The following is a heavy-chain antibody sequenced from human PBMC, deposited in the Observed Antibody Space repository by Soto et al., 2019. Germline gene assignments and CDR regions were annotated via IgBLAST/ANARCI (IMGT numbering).Heavy chain of an antibody. CDR1: GGSISSGGYS. Sequence: PSETLSLTCAVSGGSISSGGYSWSWIRQPPGKGLEWIGYIYHSGSTYYNPSLKSRVTISVDRSKNQFSLKLSSVTAADTAVYYCARGITMVRGVLTAWFDPWGQGTLVTVSS. D-gene: IGHD3-10*01. V-gene: IGHV4-30-2*01. CDR2: IYHSGST. J-gene: IGHJ5*02. CDR3: ARGITMVRGVLTAWFDP.